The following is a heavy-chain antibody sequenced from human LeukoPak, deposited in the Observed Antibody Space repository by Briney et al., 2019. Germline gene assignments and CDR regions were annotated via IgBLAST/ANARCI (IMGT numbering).Heavy chain of an antibody. CDR2: TRYRGNT. Sequence: RSETLSLTCTVSGDSIITSTYSWGWIRQPPGKGLEWIGTTRYRGNTYYNPSFKSRVTISDDTSKNQFSLKLSSVTAADTAVYYCVRHYTATGDWFGPWGQGTLVTVSS. V-gene: IGHV4-39*01. CDR1: GDSIITSTYS. D-gene: IGHD1-26*01. J-gene: IGHJ5*02. CDR3: VRHYTATGDWFGP.